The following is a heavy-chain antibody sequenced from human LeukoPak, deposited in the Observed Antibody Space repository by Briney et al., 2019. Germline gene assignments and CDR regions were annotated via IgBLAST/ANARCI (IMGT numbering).Heavy chain of an antibody. V-gene: IGHV3-48*03. J-gene: IGHJ4*02. CDR1: GFDFGAYE. CDR3: TTLGYHLNS. Sequence: GGSLRLSCAASGFDFGAYEMNWVRQAPGKGLEWVAYFAGSDTTTYYADSVKGRFTISRANARNSLYLQLNSLRAEDTALYYYTTLGYHLNSWGQGTLVTVSS. CDR2: FAGSDTTT. D-gene: IGHD3-22*01.